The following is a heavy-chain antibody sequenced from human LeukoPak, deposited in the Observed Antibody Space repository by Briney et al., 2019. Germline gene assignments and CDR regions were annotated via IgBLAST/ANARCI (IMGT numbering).Heavy chain of an antibody. CDR2: IYHTEST. Sequence: PSETLSLTCAVSGDSISSTNWWSWVRQPPGKGLEWIGEIYHTESTNYNPSLKSRVTISVDKSKNQFSLKLSSVTAADTAVYYCAGDTYGSGTLGGYWGQGTLVTVSS. D-gene: IGHD3-10*01. CDR3: AGDTYGSGTLGGY. CDR1: GDSISSTNW. V-gene: IGHV4-4*02. J-gene: IGHJ4*02.